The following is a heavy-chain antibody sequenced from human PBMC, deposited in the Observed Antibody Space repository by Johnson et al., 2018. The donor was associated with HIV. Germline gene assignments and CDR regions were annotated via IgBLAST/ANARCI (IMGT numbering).Heavy chain of an antibody. J-gene: IGHJ3*02. D-gene: IGHD3-16*01. CDR2: ISYDGSNK. CDR1: GFTVSSNY. V-gene: IGHV3-30*03. CDR3: AIDIMADTALDPGFACDI. Sequence: QVQLVESGGGLVQPGRSLRLSCAASGFTVSSNYMSWVRQAPGKGLECVAVISYDGSNKYYADSVKGRFTISRDNSKNTLYLQMNSRRAEDTAVYYCAIDIMADTALDPGFACDIWGQGTMVTVSS.